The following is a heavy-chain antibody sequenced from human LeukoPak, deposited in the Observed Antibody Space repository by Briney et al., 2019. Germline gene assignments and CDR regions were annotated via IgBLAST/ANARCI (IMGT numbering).Heavy chain of an antibody. CDR2: ISTSSSYI. J-gene: IGHJ3*02. CDR1: GFTFSSHA. CDR3: ARGASVVAGNDNAFGI. Sequence: GRSLRLSCAASGFTFSSHAVHWVRQAPGKGLEWVSSISTSSSYIYYADSVKGRFTISRDNAKKSLHLQMNSLRVDDTAVYYCARGASVVAGNDNAFGIWGQGTMITVSS. V-gene: IGHV3-21*01. D-gene: IGHD6-19*01.